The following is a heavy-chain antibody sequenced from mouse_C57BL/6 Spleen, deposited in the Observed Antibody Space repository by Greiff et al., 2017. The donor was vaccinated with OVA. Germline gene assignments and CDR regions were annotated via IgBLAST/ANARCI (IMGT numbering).Heavy chain of an antibody. J-gene: IGHJ2*01. CDR1: GYTFTDYN. CDR2: INPNNGGT. CDR3: ARRERNYFDY. Sequence: EVKLMESGPELVKPGASVKIPCKASGYTFTDYNMDWVKQSHGKSLEWIGDINPNNGGTIYNQKFKGKATLTVDKSSSTAYMELRSLTSEDTAVYYCARRERNYFDYWGQGTTLTVSS. V-gene: IGHV1-18*01.